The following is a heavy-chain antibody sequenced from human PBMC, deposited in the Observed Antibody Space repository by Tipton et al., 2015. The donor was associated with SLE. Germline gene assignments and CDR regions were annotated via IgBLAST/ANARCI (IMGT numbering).Heavy chain of an antibody. CDR2: INHSGST. J-gene: IGHJ5*02. D-gene: IGHD3-10*01. CDR3: ARSEAAAGVLNWFDP. CDR1: GGSFSDYS. V-gene: IGHV4-34*09. Sequence: TLSLTCAVSGGSFSDYSWPWIRQPPGKGLEWIGEINHSGSTNYNPSLKSRVTISVDTSKNQFSLKLSSVTAADMAVYYCARSEAAAGVLNWFDPWGQGTLVTVSS.